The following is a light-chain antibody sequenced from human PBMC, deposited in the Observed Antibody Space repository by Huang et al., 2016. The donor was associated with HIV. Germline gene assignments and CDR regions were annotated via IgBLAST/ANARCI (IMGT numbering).Light chain of an antibody. CDR3: QQYNNWPRES. J-gene: IGKJ2*03. V-gene: IGKV3-15*01. Sequence: VMTQSPATMSVSPGQRVTLSCRASQSVSNKVAWYQQKPGQAPRLLIYDASKRAINTPARFSGSGSGTEFTLTINSLQSEDFAVYHCQQYNNWPRESFGQGTKLEIK. CDR2: DAS. CDR1: QSVSNK.